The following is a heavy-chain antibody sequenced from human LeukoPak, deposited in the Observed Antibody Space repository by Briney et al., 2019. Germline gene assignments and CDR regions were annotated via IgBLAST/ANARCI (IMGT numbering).Heavy chain of an antibody. CDR3: VRAREKYKSSPD. J-gene: IGHJ4*02. V-gene: IGHV3-7*01. CDR1: RFAFSTYW. Sequence: GGSLRLSCAASRFAFSTYWMSWARQAPGKGLEWVANINQDGSEKYYLDSVEGRFTISRDNAKNSLYLQMNSLRAEDTAVYYCVRAREKYKSSPDWGQGTLVTVSS. CDR2: INQDGSEK. D-gene: IGHD1-14*01.